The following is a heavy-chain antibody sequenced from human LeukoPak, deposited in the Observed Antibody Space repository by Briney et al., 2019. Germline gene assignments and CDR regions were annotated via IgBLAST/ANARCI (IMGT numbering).Heavy chain of an antibody. D-gene: IGHD4-17*01. CDR1: GFTFDDYA. CDR3: AKADYGDYVAGAFDI. V-gene: IGHV3-43D*04. Sequence: GGSLRLSCAASGFTFDDYAMHWVRQAPGKGLEWVSLISWDGGSTYYADSVKGRFTISRGNSKNSLYLQMNSLRAEDTALYYCAKADYGDYVAGAFDIWGQGTMVTVSS. CDR2: ISWDGGST. J-gene: IGHJ3*02.